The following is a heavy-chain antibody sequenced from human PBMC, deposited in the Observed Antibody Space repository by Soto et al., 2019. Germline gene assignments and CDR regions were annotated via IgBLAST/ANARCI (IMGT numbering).Heavy chain of an antibody. CDR1: GFTFSGPA. CDR3: TRHGDTAMVNLYYYGMDV. Sequence: GGSLRLSCAASGFTFSGPAMHWVRQASGKGLEWVGRIRSKANSYATAYAASVKGRFTISRDDSKNTAYLQMNSLKTEDTAVYYCTRHGDTAMVNLYYYGMDVWGQGTTVTVSS. D-gene: IGHD5-18*01. V-gene: IGHV3-73*01. CDR2: IRSKANSYAT. J-gene: IGHJ6*02.